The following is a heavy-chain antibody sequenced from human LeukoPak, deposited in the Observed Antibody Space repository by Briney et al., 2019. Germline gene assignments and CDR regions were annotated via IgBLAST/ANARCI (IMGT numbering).Heavy chain of an antibody. CDR2: INSDGYSI. J-gene: IGHJ3*02. CDR3: ARATSKGGLDI. D-gene: IGHD2-15*01. CDR1: GFTFSSYW. Sequence: GGSLRLSCAASGFTFSSYWMHWARQAPGRGLVWVSRINSDGYSISYADSVKGRFIISRDNAKNTLYLQMNSLRAEDTAVYYCARATSKGGLDIWGQGTVVTISS. V-gene: IGHV3-74*01.